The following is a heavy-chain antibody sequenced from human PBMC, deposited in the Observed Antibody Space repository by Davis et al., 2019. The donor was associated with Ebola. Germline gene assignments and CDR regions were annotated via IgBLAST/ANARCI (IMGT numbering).Heavy chain of an antibody. CDR3: ARRLRRDGGYYYYYMDV. Sequence: PSETLSLTCAVSGGSISSGGYSWSWIRQPPGKGLEWIGYIYHSGSTYYNPSLKSRVTISVDRSKNQFSLKLSSVTAADTAVYYCARRLRRDGGYYYYYMDVWGKGTTVTVSS. V-gene: IGHV4-30-2*01. J-gene: IGHJ6*03. D-gene: IGHD5-24*01. CDR2: IYHSGST. CDR1: GGSISSGGYS.